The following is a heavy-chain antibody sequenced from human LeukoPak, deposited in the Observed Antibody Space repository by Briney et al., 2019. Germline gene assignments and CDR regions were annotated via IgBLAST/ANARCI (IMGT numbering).Heavy chain of an antibody. V-gene: IGHV3-48*01. CDR2: ISSSSSTI. J-gene: IGHJ1*01. CDR3: ARGTYSSSKYFQH. D-gene: IGHD6-6*01. CDR1: GFTFSSYS. Sequence: GGSLRLSCAASGFTFSSYSMNWVRQAPGKGLEWVSYISSSSSTIYYADSVKGRFTISSDNAKNSLYLQMNSLRAEDTAVYYCARGTYSSSKYFQHWGQGTLVTVSS.